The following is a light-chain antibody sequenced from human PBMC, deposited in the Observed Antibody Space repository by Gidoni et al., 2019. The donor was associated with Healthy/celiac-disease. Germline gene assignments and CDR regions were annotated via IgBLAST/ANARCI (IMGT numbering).Light chain of an antibody. V-gene: IGKV1-5*03. CDR1: QSIRSW. CDR3: QQYNSYPLT. Sequence: DIQMTQSPSTLSASVGDRVTITCRASQSIRSWLAWYQQKPGEAPKLLIYKASSLERGVPSRFSGSGSGTEFTLTISSLQPDDFATYYCQQYNSYPLTFGGGTKVEIK. J-gene: IGKJ4*01. CDR2: KAS.